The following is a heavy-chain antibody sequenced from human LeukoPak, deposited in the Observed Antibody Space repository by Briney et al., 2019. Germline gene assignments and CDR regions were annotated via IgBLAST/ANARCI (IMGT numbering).Heavy chain of an antibody. CDR2: IIPIFGTA. J-gene: IGHJ1*01. Sequence: SVKVSCTASGGTFSNYAISWVRQAPGQGLEWMGGIIPIFGTANYAQKFQGRVTITADESTSTAYMELSSLRSEDTAVYYCARDSSEFRSLIPHWGQGTLVTVSS. CDR3: ARDSSEFRSLIPH. D-gene: IGHD2-21*01. V-gene: IGHV1-69*13. CDR1: GGTFSNYA.